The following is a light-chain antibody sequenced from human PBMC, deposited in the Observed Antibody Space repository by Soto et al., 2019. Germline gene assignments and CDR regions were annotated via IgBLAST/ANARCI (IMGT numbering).Light chain of an antibody. CDR1: SSVVGGYNY. CDR3: SSYAGSNNFV. J-gene: IGLJ1*01. V-gene: IGLV2-8*01. CDR2: EVS. Sequence: QSVLTQPPSASGSPGQSVTISCTGTSSVVGGYNYVSWYQQHPGKAPKLMIYEVSKRPSVVPDRFSGSKSGNTASLTVSGLQAEDEADYYCSSYAGSNNFVFGSGTKVTVL.